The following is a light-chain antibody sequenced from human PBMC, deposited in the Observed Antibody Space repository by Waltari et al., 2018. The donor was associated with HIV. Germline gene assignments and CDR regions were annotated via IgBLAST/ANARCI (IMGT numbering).Light chain of an antibody. V-gene: IGKV1-39*01. J-gene: IGKJ2*01. Sequence: DIQMTQSPSSLSASVGDSVTITCRASHRLGSYLNWYQQKSGTAPKLLIYAASSLQSGVPSRFSGSGSGTDFTLTINSLQPEDFASYYCQQSYSTPRTFGQGT. CDR1: HRLGSY. CDR2: AAS. CDR3: QQSYSTPRT.